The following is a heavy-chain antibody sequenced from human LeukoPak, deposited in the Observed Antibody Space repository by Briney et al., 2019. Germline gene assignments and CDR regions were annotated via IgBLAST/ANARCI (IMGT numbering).Heavy chain of an antibody. CDR1: GFTFSSYG. D-gene: IGHD3-3*01. J-gene: IGHJ6*03. CDR2: ISGSGGST. V-gene: IGHV3-23*01. CDR3: VREAYDDFWSGSWRYYYYMDV. Sequence: PGGTLRLSCAASGFTFSSYGMSWVRQAPGKGLEWVSAISGSGGSTYYADSVKGRFTISRDNAKNSLYLQMSSLRAEDTAVYYCVREAYDDFWSGSWRYYYYMDVWGKGITVTVSS.